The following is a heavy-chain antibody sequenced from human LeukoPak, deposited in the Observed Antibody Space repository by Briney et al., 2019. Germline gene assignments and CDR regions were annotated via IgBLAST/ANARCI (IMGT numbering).Heavy chain of an antibody. CDR1: GGSISSYY. CDR3: TRDTGTTGEVKFDP. J-gene: IGHJ5*02. V-gene: IGHV4-59*12. Sequence: NPSETLSLTCTVSGGSISSYYWSWIRQPPGKGLEWIGYIYYSGSTNYNPSLKSRVTISVDTSKNQFSLRLFSVTAADTAVYYCTRDTGTTGEVKFDPWGQGTLVTVSS. D-gene: IGHD4-17*01. CDR2: IYYSGST.